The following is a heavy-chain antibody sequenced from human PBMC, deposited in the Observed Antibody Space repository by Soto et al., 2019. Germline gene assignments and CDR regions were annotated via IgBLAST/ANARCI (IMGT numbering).Heavy chain of an antibody. CDR1: GFTFNRHW. CDR3: VRTGWNPPDY. CDR2: IKEDGSEK. J-gene: IGHJ4*02. V-gene: IGHV3-7*01. Sequence: VQLVESGGGLVQPGGSLRLSCAVSGFTFNRHWMSWVRQTPGKGLEWVASIKEDGSEKSYVDSVKGRFTISRDNAKNSLFLQMNSLRVEDTAVYYCVRTGWNPPDYCGQGTLVTVSS. D-gene: IGHD1-1*01.